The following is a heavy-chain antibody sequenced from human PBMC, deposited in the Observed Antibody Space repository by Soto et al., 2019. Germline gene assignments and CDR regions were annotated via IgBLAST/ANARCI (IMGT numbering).Heavy chain of an antibody. CDR2: FNPEDGET. CDR1: GYTLTELS. V-gene: IGHV1-24*01. D-gene: IGHD6-6*01. Sequence: AAVKVSCKVSGYTLTELSMHWVRQAPGKGLEWMGGFNPEDGETNYAQKFQGRVAMTEDTSTDTAYMELSSLRSEDTAVYYCATVDRGSSSYFSDYWGQGTLVTVSS. CDR3: ATVDRGSSSYFSDY. J-gene: IGHJ4*02.